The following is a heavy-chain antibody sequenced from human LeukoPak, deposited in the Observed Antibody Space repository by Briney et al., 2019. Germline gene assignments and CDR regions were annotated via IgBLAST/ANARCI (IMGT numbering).Heavy chain of an antibody. Sequence: SETLSLTCAVSGGSISSSNWWSWVRQPPGKGLEWIGEIYHSGSTNYNPSLKSRVTISIDTSKNQFSLKLTSVTAADTAVYYCARLVPPGWFDPWGQGTLVTVSS. J-gene: IGHJ5*02. V-gene: IGHV4-4*02. CDR2: IYHSGST. CDR3: ARLVPPGWFDP. CDR1: GGSISSSNW.